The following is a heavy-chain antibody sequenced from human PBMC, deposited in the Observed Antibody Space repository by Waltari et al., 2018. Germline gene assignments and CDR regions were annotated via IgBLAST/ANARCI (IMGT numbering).Heavy chain of an antibody. CDR3: AKDGLVPAAISHYYYYYMDV. V-gene: IGHV3-23*04. D-gene: IGHD2-2*01. CDR2: ISGSGGRT. CDR1: GFTFSSYA. J-gene: IGHJ6*03. Sequence: EVQLVESGGGLVQPGGSLRLSCAASGFTFSSYAMSWVRQAPGKGLEWVSAISGSGGRTYYADSVKGRFTISRDNSKNTLYLQMNSLRAEDTAVYYCAKDGLVPAAISHYYYYYMDVWGKGTTVTVSS.